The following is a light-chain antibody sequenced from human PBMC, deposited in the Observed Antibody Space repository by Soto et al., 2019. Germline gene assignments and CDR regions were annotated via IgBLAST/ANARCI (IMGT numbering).Light chain of an antibody. V-gene: IGKV1-5*03. CDR2: KAS. CDR1: QSISYW. Sequence: DIQMTQSPSTLSASVGDRVTITCRASQSISYWLAWYQQTPGKAPKLLIYKASSLETGVPSRFSGSGSGPDFSPTFSSLQPDDFASYYSQPYNSYSLAVGHGTKVEIK. CDR3: QPYNSYSLA. J-gene: IGKJ1*01.